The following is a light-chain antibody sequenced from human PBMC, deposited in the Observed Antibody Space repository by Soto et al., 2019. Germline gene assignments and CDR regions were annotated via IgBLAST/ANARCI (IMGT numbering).Light chain of an antibody. Sequence: DIQMTQSPSTLSASVGDRVTITCRARQSISSWLAWYQQKPGKAPKLLIYDASILESGVPSRFSGSGSGTEFTLTISSLQPDDFATYYCQQYNSYRTFGQGTKLDIK. CDR1: QSISSW. J-gene: IGKJ1*01. CDR3: QQYNSYRT. V-gene: IGKV1-5*01. CDR2: DAS.